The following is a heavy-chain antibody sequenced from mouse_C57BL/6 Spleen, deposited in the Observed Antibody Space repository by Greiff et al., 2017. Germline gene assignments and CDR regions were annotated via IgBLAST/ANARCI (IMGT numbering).Heavy chain of an antibody. V-gene: IGHV1-76*01. D-gene: IGHD2-4*01. CDR2: IYPGSGNT. J-gene: IGHJ2*01. CDR3: ARGNYDYDGYYFDY. Sequence: QVQLQQSGAELVRPGASVKLSCKASGYTFTDYYINWVKQRPGQGLEWIASIYPGSGNTYYNEKFKGKATLTAEKSSSTAYMQLSSLTSEDSAVYFCARGNYDYDGYYFDYWGQGTTLTVSS. CDR1: GYTFTDYY.